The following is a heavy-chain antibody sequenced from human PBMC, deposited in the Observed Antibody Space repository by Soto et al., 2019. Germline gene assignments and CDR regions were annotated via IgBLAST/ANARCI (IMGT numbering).Heavy chain of an antibody. Sequence: QVQLVESGGGLVKPGGSLRLSCAASGFTFSDYYMSWIRQAPGKGLKWVSYISSSGKTIYYADSVKGRFTISRDNAKNSLYLQMNSLRAEVTAVFYCARVHGDLWDYYYYYMDVWGKGTMVTVS. V-gene: IGHV3-11*01. CDR1: GFTFSDYY. J-gene: IGHJ6*03. CDR3: ARVHGDLWDYYYYYMDV. D-gene: IGHD3-16*01. CDR2: ISSSGKTI.